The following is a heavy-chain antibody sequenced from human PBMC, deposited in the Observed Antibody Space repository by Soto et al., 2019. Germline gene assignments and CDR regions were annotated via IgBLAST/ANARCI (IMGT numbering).Heavy chain of an antibody. Sequence: PSETLSLTCTVSGGSISSYYWSWIRQPPGKGLEWIGYIYYSGSTNYNPSLKSRVTISVDTSKNQFSLKLSSVTAADTAVYYCATLPPRIVGVVLPIPSWGQGNLVTVSS. CDR2: IYYSGST. J-gene: IGHJ4*02. D-gene: IGHD2-15*01. CDR3: ATLPPRIVGVVLPIPS. V-gene: IGHV4-59*01. CDR1: GGSISSYY.